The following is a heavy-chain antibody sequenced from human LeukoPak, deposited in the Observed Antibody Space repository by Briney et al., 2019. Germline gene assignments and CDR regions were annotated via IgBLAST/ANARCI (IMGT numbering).Heavy chain of an antibody. CDR1: GGSISSSNW. CDR3: ARALPAGYSSGWSPWGYYYYYGMDV. CDR2: IYHSGST. D-gene: IGHD6-19*01. Sequence: PSGTLSLTCAVSGGSISSSNWWSWVRQPPGKGLEWIGEIYHSGSTNYNPSLKSRVTISVDKSKNQFSLKLSSVTAADTAVYYCARALPAGYSSGWSPWGYYYYYGMDVWGQGTTVTVSS. V-gene: IGHV4-4*02. J-gene: IGHJ6*02.